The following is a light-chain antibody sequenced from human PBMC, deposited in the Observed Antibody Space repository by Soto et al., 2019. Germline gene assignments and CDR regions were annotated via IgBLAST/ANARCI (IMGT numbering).Light chain of an antibody. J-gene: IGKJ5*01. Sequence: EILLTQSPATLSFAPGESSTLSCRASQSVSSYLAWYQQKPGQAPRLLIYDASNRATGIPARFSGSGSGTDFTLTISSLEPEDFAVYYCQQRSNWPPSTFGQGTRLEIK. CDR1: QSVSSY. CDR3: QQRSNWPPST. CDR2: DAS. V-gene: IGKV3-11*01.